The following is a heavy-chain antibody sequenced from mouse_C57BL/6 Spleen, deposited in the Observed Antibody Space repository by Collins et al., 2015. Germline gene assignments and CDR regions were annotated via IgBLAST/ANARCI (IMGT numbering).Heavy chain of an antibody. CDR2: IRNKANGYTT. CDR1: GFTFTDYY. D-gene: IGHD2-3*01. CDR3: ARDIWDGYFDY. Sequence: EVKLVESGGGLVQPGGSLRLSCATSGFTFTDYYMSWVRQPPGKALEWLGFIRNKANGYTTEYSASVKGRFTISRDNSQSILYLQMNTLRAEDSATYYCARDIWDGYFDYWGQGTTLTVSS. V-gene: IGHV7-3*02. J-gene: IGHJ2*01.